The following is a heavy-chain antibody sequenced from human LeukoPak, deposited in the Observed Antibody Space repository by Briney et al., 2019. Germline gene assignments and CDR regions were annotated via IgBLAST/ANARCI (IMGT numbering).Heavy chain of an antibody. Sequence: GGSLRLSCAASGFTFSSYGMHWVRQAPGKGLEWVAVIWYDGSNKYYADSVKGRFTISRDNSKNTLYLQMNSLRAEDTAVYYCAREAEDCTNGVCSYYYYGMDVWGQGTTVTVSS. CDR1: GFTFSSYG. CDR3: AREAEDCTNGVCSYYYYGMDV. J-gene: IGHJ6*02. V-gene: IGHV3-33*01. CDR2: IWYDGSNK. D-gene: IGHD2-8*01.